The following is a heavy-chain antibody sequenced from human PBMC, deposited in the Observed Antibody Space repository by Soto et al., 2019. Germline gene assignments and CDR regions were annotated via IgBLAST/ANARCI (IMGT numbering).Heavy chain of an antibody. Sequence: QVQLQESGPGLVKPSQTLTLTCSVSGGSIDTGGFSWRWARQLPGKGLHWIGYIYYTGAPYYNPALKIRVDISLDKSAIQFSLSLTSLTAADTAVYYCASGTFNDISFDSWGQGRLVTVSS. CDR2: IYYTGAP. V-gene: IGHV4-31*03. CDR3: ASGTFNDISFDS. J-gene: IGHJ4*02. CDR1: GGSIDTGGFS. D-gene: IGHD2-21*01.